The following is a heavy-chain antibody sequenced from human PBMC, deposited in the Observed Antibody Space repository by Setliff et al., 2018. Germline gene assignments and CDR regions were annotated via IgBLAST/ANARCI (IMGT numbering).Heavy chain of an antibody. D-gene: IGHD3-16*02. CDR2: IQHDGNIK. V-gene: IGHV3-30*02. CDR1: GFTFSSYC. J-gene: IGHJ4*02. Sequence: GGSLRLSCAASGFTFSSYCMSWVRQAPGKGLEWVTYIQHDGNIKHYADSVKGRCTISRDNSKNTLYLEMSSLRPEDTAVYYCAKVIGGYPPKPSDYWGQGTLVTVSS. CDR3: AKVIGGYPPKPSDY.